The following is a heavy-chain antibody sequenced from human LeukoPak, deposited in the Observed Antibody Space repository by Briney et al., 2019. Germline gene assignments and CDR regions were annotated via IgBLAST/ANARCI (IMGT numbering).Heavy chain of an antibody. D-gene: IGHD3-10*01. Sequence: SETLSLTCAVYGGSFSGYYWSWIRQPPGKGLEWIGEINQSGSTNYNPSLKSRVTISVDTSKNQFSLKLSSVTAADTAVYYCARGRPKYYYGSGSYHAVDYWGQGTLVTVSS. CDR2: INQSGST. J-gene: IGHJ4*02. CDR3: ARGRPKYYYGSGSYHAVDY. V-gene: IGHV4-34*01. CDR1: GGSFSGYY.